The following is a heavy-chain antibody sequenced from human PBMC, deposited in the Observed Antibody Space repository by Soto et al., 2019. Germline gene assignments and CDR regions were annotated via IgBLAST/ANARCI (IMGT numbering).Heavy chain of an antibody. D-gene: IGHD4-17*01. CDR1: GGSISTSNYY. CDR3: ARVLTVRHSYYYYGMDV. J-gene: IGHJ6*02. V-gene: IGHV4-39*02. CDR2: ISYSGST. Sequence: QLQLQESGPGLVKPSETLSLTCTVSGGSISTSNYYWGWIRQTPGKGLEWIGYISYSGSTYYNPSLKSRVTISVDTSKNHFSLRLNFVTAADTAVYYCARVLTVRHSYYYYGMDVWGQGTTVTVSS.